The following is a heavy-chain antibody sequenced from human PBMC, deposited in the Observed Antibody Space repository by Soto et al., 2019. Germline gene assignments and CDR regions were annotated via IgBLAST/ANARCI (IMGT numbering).Heavy chain of an antibody. CDR3: ASLPTIPGGYFDYYYYGMDV. Sequence: SETLSLTCSVSGCSTSSYYWSWIRQPPGKGLELIGYIYHSGSTYYNPSLKSRVTISVDTSKNQFSLKLSSVTAADTAVYYCASLPTIPGGYFDYYYYGMDVWGQGTTVS. J-gene: IGHJ6*02. D-gene: IGHD3-9*01. CDR2: IYHSGST. V-gene: IGHV4-59*04. CDR1: GCSTSSYY.